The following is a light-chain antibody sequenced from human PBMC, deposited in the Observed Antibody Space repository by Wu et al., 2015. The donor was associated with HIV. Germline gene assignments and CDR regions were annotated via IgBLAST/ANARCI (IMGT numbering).Light chain of an antibody. Sequence: DIQMTQSPSTLSASVGDRVTITCRASQSISSWLAWYQQKPGKALELLIYKASYLHIGVPSRFSGSGSGTEFTLTISGLQPDDFATYYCQQYNSYSGTFGQGTKVDIK. V-gene: IGKV1-5*03. CDR1: QSISSW. J-gene: IGKJ1*01. CDR2: KAS. CDR3: QQYNSYSGT.